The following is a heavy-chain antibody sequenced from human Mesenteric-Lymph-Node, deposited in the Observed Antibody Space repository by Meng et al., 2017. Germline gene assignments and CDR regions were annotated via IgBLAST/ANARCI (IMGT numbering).Heavy chain of an antibody. Sequence: SETLSLTCTVSGGSISSYYWSWIRQPAGKGLEWIGRIYTSGSTNYNPSLKSRVTISVDTSKNQFSLKLSSVTAADTAVYYCTRATIQSWHFDLWGRGTLVTVSS. CDR2: IYTSGST. V-gene: IGHV4-4*07. CDR1: GGSISSYY. D-gene: IGHD5-24*01. J-gene: IGHJ2*01. CDR3: TRATIQSWHFDL.